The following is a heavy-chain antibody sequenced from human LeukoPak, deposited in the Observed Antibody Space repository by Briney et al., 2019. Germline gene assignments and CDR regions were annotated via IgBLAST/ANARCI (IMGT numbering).Heavy chain of an antibody. CDR1: GFTFSSYW. CDR2: INSDGSST. CDR3: ARAGGGLFYYYYYYMDV. J-gene: IGHJ6*03. Sequence: GGSLRLSCAASGFTFSSYWMHWVRQAPGKGLVWVSRINSDGSSTSYADSVKGRFTISRDNAKNTLYLQMNSLRAEDTAVYYCARAGGGLFYYYYYYMDVWGKGTTVTVSS. V-gene: IGHV3-74*01. D-gene: IGHD1-14*01.